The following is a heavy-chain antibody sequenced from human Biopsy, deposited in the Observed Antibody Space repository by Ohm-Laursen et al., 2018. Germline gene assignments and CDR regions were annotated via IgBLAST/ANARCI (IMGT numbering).Heavy chain of an antibody. CDR2: IYSGGNT. CDR1: GDSLTSGPEN. D-gene: IGHD6-19*01. V-gene: IGHV4-61*01. CDR3: ARGRRTSGWPYFDN. J-gene: IGHJ4*02. Sequence: GTLSLTCTVSGDSLTSGPENWSWIRQSPGKGLEYIGFIYSGGNTNYNPSLKNRVTMSVDTSKNQFYLKLYSVTAADTAVYYGARGRRTSGWPYFDNWGQGALVIVSP.